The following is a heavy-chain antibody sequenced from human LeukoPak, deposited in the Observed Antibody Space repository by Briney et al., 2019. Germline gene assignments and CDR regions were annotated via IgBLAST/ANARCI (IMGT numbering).Heavy chain of an antibody. D-gene: IGHD1-26*01. V-gene: IGHV4-59*11. CDR1: GGSISSHF. CDR3: AREVGVGAKLGIFDF. CDR2: LYFSGGT. J-gene: IGHJ4*02. Sequence: PSETLSLTCTVSGGSISSHFWSWIRLSPGKGLEWIGNLYFSGGTNYNSSLKSRVTISGDMSKKQFSLRLSSVTAADTAVYYCAREVGVGAKLGIFDFWGQGNPVTVSS.